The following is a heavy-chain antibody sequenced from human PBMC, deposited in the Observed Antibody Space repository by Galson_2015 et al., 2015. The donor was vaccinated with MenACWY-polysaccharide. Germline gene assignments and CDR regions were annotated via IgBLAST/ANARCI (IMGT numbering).Heavy chain of an antibody. CDR2: INPSGGNT. CDR1: GYTFTSYY. V-gene: IGHV1-46*01. Sequence: SVKVSCKASGYTFTSYYMHWVRQAPGQGLEWMGIINPSGGNTGYAQKFQGRVTMTRNTSISTAYMELSSLRSEDTAVYYCARGRGPRFAPWRQRTLVPVSS. J-gene: IGHJ5*02. CDR3: ARGRGPRFAP.